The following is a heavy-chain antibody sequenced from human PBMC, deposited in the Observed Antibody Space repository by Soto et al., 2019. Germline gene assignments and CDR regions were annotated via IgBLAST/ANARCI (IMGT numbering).Heavy chain of an antibody. J-gene: IGHJ5*02. Sequence: SETLSLTCAVSGGSISSGGYSWSWIRQPPGKGLEWIGYIYHSGSTYYNPSLKSRVTISVDRSKNQFSLKLSSVTAADTAVYYCARSRGIRRENWFDPSGQGTLVTVSS. D-gene: IGHD1-26*01. V-gene: IGHV4-30-2*01. CDR1: GGSISSGGYS. CDR3: ARSRGIRRENWFDP. CDR2: IYHSGST.